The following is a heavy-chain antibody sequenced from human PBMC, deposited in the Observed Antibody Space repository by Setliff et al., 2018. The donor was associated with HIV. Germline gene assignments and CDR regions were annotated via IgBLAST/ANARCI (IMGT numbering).Heavy chain of an antibody. CDR2: ISTYNGNT. J-gene: IGHJ5*02. Sequence: ASVKVSCKASGSTSISYGVSWVRQAPGQGLEWIGWISTYNGNTHYAQKVQGRITMTTVTSTTTSYMELRSLRSDDTAVYYCARVVEASWFDTWGQGTLVTVSS. CDR1: GSTSISYG. V-gene: IGHV1-18*01. CDR3: ARVVEASWFDT.